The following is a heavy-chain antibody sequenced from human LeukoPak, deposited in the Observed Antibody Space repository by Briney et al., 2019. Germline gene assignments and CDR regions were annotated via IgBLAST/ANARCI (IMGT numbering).Heavy chain of an antibody. J-gene: IGHJ4*02. V-gene: IGHV3-23*01. Sequence: GGSLRLSCAASGFTFSSYAMSWVRQAPGKGLEWVSAISGSGGSTYYADSVKGRFTISRDNSKNTLYLQMNSLGAEDTAVYYCAKDRAILTGYYPTTFDYWGQGTLVTVSS. CDR2: ISGSGGST. CDR3: AKDRAILTGYYPTTFDY. D-gene: IGHD3-9*01. CDR1: GFTFSSYA.